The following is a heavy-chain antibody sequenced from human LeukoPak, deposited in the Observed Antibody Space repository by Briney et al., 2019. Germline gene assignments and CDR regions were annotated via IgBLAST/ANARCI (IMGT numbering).Heavy chain of an antibody. CDR1: GFTFSSYA. V-gene: IGHV3-23*01. CDR2: ISGSGGST. Sequence: GGSLRLSCAASGFTFSSYAMSWVRQAPGKGLEWVSAISGSGGSTYYADSVKGRFTISRDNSKNSLYLQMNSLRTEDTALYYCAKDFDHWYNWFDPWGQGTLVTVSS. J-gene: IGHJ5*02. D-gene: IGHD3-9*01. CDR3: AKDFDHWYNWFDP.